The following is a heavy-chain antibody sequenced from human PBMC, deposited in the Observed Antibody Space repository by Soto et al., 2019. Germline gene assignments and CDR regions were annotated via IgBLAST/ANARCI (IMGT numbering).Heavy chain of an antibody. J-gene: IGHJ6*02. CDR2: INHSGST. Sequence: QVQLQQWGAGLLKPSETLSLTCAVYGGSFSGYYWSWIRQPPGKGLEWIGEINHSGSTNYNPSLKSRVTISVDTSRNQFSLKLSSVTAADTAVYYCARRVGGQLWLRGAKRRYGMDVWGQGTTVTVSS. CDR1: GGSFSGYY. V-gene: IGHV4-34*01. CDR3: ARRVGGQLWLRGAKRRYGMDV. D-gene: IGHD5-18*01.